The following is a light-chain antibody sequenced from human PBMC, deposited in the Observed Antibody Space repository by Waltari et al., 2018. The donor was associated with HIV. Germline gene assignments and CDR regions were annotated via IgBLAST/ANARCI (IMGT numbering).Light chain of an antibody. CDR2: HTN. CDR3: AAWDDSLSAWL. Sequence: QSVLTQPPSASGTPGQRVTIHCSGSSSHNDTNYSSRYHQFPGPAPELVVYHTNRRPLGVPDRCSGSKSGTSASLAISGLRSEDEADYYCAAWDDSLSAWLFGGGTRLNVL. CDR1: SSHNDTNY. V-gene: IGLV1-47*01. J-gene: IGLJ2*01.